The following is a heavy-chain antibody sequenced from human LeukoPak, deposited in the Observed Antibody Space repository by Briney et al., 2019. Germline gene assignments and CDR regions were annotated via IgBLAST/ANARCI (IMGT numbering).Heavy chain of an antibody. D-gene: IGHD1-14*01. CDR3: ARERPGGY. CDR1: GFTFSTYE. J-gene: IGHJ4*02. CDR2: ISGTGNTI. Sequence: PGGSLRLSCAASGFTFSTYEMNWFRQAPGKGLERVSYISGTGNTIYYADSVKGRFTISRDNAKDSLYLQMNSVIVEDTAVYYCARERPGGYWGQGTLVTVSS. V-gene: IGHV3-48*03.